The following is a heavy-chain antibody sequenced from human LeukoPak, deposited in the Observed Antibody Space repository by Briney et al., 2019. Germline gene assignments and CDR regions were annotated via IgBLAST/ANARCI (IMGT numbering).Heavy chain of an antibody. CDR2: IRAYNGDT. Sequence: ASVKVSCKASGYTFTNYGIRWVRQAPGQGLEWMGWIRAYNGDTKYAEKLQGRVTMTTDTSTTTAYMELRSLTSDDTAVYYCARGAAGGYSPSVEFDYWGQGTLVTVSS. D-gene: IGHD5-12*01. J-gene: IGHJ4*02. CDR3: ARGAAGGYSPSVEFDY. V-gene: IGHV1-18*01. CDR1: GYTFTNYG.